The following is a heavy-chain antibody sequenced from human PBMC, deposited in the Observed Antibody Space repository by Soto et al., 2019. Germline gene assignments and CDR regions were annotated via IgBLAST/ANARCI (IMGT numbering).Heavy chain of an antibody. Sequence: ASVKVSCKASGYTFTSYGISWVRQAPGQGLEWMGWISAYNGNTNYAQKLQGRVTMTTDTSTSTAYMELRSLRSDDTAVYYCARGGVGYCSSTSCSKSSYYYYGMDVWGQGTTVTVSS. D-gene: IGHD2-2*01. CDR2: ISAYNGNT. V-gene: IGHV1-18*04. J-gene: IGHJ6*02. CDR1: GYTFTSYG. CDR3: ARGGVGYCSSTSCSKSSYYYYGMDV.